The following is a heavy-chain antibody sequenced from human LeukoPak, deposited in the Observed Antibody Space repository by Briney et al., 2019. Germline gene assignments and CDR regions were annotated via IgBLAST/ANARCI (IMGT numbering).Heavy chain of an antibody. CDR1: GGSISSSF. J-gene: IGHJ4*02. D-gene: IGHD2-15*01. CDR3: ARSRMVVAAIIIDY. Sequence: PSETLSLTSTVPGGSISSSFWSSIRQPPGKGLEWIGYIYYSGSTNYNPSPKSRVTISVDTSKNQFSLKLSSVTAADTAVYYCARSRMVVAAIIIDYWGQGTLVTVSS. V-gene: IGHV4-59*01. CDR2: IYYSGST.